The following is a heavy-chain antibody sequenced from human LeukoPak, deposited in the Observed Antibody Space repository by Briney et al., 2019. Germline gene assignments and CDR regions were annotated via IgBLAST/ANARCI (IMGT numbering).Heavy chain of an antibody. V-gene: IGHV3-53*01. CDR1: GFTVSSNY. D-gene: IGHD6-19*01. CDR3: AREGYSSGWFRL. J-gene: IGHJ4*02. Sequence: GGSLRLSCAASGFTVSSNYMSWVRQAPGKGLEWVSVIYSGGSTYYADSVKGRFTISRDNSKNTLYLQMNSLRAEDTAVYFCAREGYSSGWFRLWGQGTLVTVSS. CDR2: IYSGGST.